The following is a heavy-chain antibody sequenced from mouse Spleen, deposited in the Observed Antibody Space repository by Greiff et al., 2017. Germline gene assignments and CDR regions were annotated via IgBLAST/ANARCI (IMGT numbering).Heavy chain of an antibody. D-gene: IGHD2-2*01. Sequence: EVNVVESGGGLVKPGGSLKLSCAASGFTFSSYAMSWVRQTPEKRLEWVATISDGGSYTYYPDNVKGRFTISRDNAKNNLYLQMSHLKSEDTAMYYCARGNYGYHYYAMDYWGQGTSVTVSS. J-gene: IGHJ4*01. CDR2: ISDGGSYT. CDR3: ARGNYGYHYYAMDY. V-gene: IGHV5-4*03. CDR1: GFTFSSYA.